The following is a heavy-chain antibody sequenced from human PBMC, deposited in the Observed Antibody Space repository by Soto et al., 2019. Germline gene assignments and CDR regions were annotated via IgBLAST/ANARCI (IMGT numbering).Heavy chain of an antibody. Sequence: EVQLVESGGGLVKPGGSLRLSCAASGFTFTRYSMNWVRQAPGKGLEWVSSISSTTNYIYYGDSMKCRFTISRDNAKNSLYLEMNRLRADDTDVYYCAREPEDLTSNFHYWGLGTLVTVSS. CDR1: GFTFTRYS. CDR3: AREPEDLTSNFHY. V-gene: IGHV3-21*04. J-gene: IGHJ4*02. CDR2: ISSTTNYI.